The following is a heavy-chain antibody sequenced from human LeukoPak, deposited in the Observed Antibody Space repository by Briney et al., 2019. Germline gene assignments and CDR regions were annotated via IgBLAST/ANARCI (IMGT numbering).Heavy chain of an antibody. D-gene: IGHD3-16*01. J-gene: IGHJ6*02. CDR3: AKDWGV. CDR1: GFTVSTNY. V-gene: IGHV3-53*01. Sequence: GGSLRLSCAASGFTVSTNYMNWVRQAPGKGLEWVSVIYSGGNTFYADSVKGRFTISRDNSENTLFLQMNSLRAEDTAVYYCAKDWGVWGQGTTVTVS. CDR2: IYSGGNT.